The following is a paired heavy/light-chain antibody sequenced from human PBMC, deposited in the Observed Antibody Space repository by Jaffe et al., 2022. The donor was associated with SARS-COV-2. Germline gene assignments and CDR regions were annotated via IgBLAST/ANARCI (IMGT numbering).Heavy chain of an antibody. CDR3: ARHDRRNWYLDP. CDR2: IDNSGGA. CDR1: GASISSSSYY. V-gene: IGHV4-39*01. D-gene: IGHD6-13*01. J-gene: IGHJ5*02. Sequence: QLQLQESGPGLVKPSETLSLTCTVSGASISSSSYYWGWIRQPPGKGLQWIGSIDNSGGAYYNPSLKSRVTISVDTSNNQFSLKLGSVTAADTGLYYCARHDRRNWYLDPWGQGTLVTVSS.
Light chain of an antibody. J-gene: IGLJ2*01. CDR1: SGHNSYA. CDR2: VNSDGSH. CDR3: QTWGTGMLL. V-gene: IGLV4-69*01. Sequence: QLVLTQSPSASASLGASVKLTCTLSSGHNSYAIAWHQQQPEKGPRFLMKVNSDGSHSKGDAIPDRFSGSSSGAERYLTISSLQSEDEADYYCQTWGTGMLLFGGGTKLTVL.